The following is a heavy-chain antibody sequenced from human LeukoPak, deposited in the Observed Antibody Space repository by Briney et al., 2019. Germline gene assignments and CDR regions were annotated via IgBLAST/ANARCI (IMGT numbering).Heavy chain of an antibody. CDR2: IYYSGST. CDR1: GGSISSGSYY. CDR3: ARVVRSAVAEYFQH. Sequence: PSQTLSLTCTVSGGSISSGSYYWSWIRQHPGKGLEWIGYIYYSGSTYYNPSLKSRVTISVDTSKNQFSLKLSSVTAEDTAVYYCARVVRSAVAEYFQHWGQGTLVTVSS. V-gene: IGHV4-31*03. J-gene: IGHJ1*01.